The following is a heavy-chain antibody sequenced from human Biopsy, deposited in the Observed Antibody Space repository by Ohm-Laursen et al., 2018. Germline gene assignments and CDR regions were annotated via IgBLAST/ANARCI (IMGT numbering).Heavy chain of an antibody. CDR1: GGSISSYY. J-gene: IGHJ1*01. CDR3: ARSIDYGNSYFQY. CDR2: LYTTGST. D-gene: IGHD4/OR15-4a*01. V-gene: IGHV4-4*07. Sequence: GTLSLTCTVSGGSISSYYWNWIRQPAGGGLGYIGRLYTTGSTNYNPSLRSRVTMSADTSKNQFSLNLRSVTAADTAVYFCARSIDYGNSYFQYWGQGILVTVSS.